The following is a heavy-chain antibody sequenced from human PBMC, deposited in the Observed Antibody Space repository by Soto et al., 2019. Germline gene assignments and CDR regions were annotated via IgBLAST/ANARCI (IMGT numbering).Heavy chain of an antibody. CDR1: GFTFTSSA. J-gene: IGHJ6*02. V-gene: IGHV1-58*01. CDR2: IVVGSGNT. CDR3: AAAQGNYYYYYGMDV. Sequence: VKVSCKASGFTFTSSAVQWVRQARGQRLEWIGWIVVGSGNTNYAQKFQERVTITRDMSTSTAYMELSSLRSEDTAVYYCAAAQGNYYYYYGMDVWGQGTTVTVSS.